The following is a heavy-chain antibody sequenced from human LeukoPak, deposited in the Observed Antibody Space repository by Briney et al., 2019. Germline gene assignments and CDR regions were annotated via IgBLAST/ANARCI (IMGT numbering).Heavy chain of an antibody. Sequence: SQTLSLTCTVSGGSIRSGDYYWSWIRQPPGKGLEWIGFIYYSGSTYYNPSLKSRVTISVDTSKNQFSLKLSSVTAADTAVYYCARKTGNWGSGKCLDYWGQGTLVTVSS. CDR3: ARKTGNWGSGKCLDY. CDR1: GGSIRSGDYY. CDR2: IYYSGST. D-gene: IGHD7-27*01. V-gene: IGHV4-30-4*01. J-gene: IGHJ4*02.